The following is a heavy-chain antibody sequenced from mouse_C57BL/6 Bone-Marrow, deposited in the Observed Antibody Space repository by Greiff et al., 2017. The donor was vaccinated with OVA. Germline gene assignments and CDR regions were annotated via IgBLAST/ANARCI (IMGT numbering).Heavy chain of an antibody. V-gene: IGHV1-55*01. CDR2: IYPGSGSP. CDR3: ASIWFAY. CDR1: GYTFTSYW. Sequence: QVQLQQSGAELVKPGASVKMSCKASGYTFTSYWITWVKQRPGQGLEWIGDIYPGSGSPNYNEKFKSKATLTVDTSSSTAYMQLSSLTSEDAAVYYCASIWFAYWGQGTLVTVSA. J-gene: IGHJ3*01.